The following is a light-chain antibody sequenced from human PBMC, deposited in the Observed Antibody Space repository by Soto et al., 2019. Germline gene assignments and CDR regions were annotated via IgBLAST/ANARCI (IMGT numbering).Light chain of an antibody. CDR2: AAS. CDR1: QSISSY. J-gene: IGKJ2*01. V-gene: IGKV1-39*01. Sequence: DIQMTQSPSSLSASVGDRVTITCRASQSISSYLNWYQQKPGKAPKLLIYAASSLQSGVPSRFSGIGSGTDFPLTISTLQPEDFATYYCQQSYSTPQTFGQGTKLEIK. CDR3: QQSYSTPQT.